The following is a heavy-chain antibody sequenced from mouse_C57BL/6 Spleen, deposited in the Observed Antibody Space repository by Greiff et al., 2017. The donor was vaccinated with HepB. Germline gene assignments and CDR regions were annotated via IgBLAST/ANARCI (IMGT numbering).Heavy chain of an antibody. Sequence: VQLQQSGAELARPGASVKLSCKASGYTFTSYGISWVKQRTGQGLEWIGEIYPRSGNTYYNEKFKGKATLTADKSSSTAYMELRSLTSEDSAVYFCARVDYGSSYEFAYWGQGTLVTVSA. V-gene: IGHV1-81*01. D-gene: IGHD1-1*01. CDR2: IYPRSGNT. CDR1: GYTFTSYG. CDR3: ARVDYGSSYEFAY. J-gene: IGHJ3*01.